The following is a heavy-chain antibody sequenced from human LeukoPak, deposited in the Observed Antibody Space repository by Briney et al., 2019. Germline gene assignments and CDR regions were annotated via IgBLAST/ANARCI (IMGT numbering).Heavy chain of an antibody. CDR1: VYTFTGYY. J-gene: IGHJ4*02. CDR2: INPNSGGT. V-gene: IGHV1-2*02. Sequence: GASVKVSCMASVYTFTGYYMHWVRQAPGQGLEWMGWINPNSGGTNYAQKFQGRVTMTRDTSISTAYMELSRLRSDDTAVYYCASIAAADRSADYWGQGTLVTVSS. CDR3: ASIAAADRSADY. D-gene: IGHD6-13*01.